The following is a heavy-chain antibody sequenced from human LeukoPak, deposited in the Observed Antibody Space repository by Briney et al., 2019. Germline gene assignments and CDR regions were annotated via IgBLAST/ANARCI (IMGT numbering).Heavy chain of an antibody. J-gene: IGHJ5*02. CDR3: ARLTAMYSLFP. V-gene: IGHV4-39*07. D-gene: IGHD5-18*01. CDR1: GGSISSSNYY. CDR2: IYYSGST. Sequence: PSETLSLTCTVSGGSISSSNYYWGWIRQPPRKGLEWIGSIYYSGSTYYTPSLKSRVTISVDTSKNQFSLKLSSVTAADTAVYYCARLTAMYSLFPWGQGTLVTVSS.